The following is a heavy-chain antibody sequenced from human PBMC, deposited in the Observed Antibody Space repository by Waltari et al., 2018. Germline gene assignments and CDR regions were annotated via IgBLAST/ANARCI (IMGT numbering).Heavy chain of an antibody. CDR1: GFTFSTYS. V-gene: IGHV3-30-3*01. D-gene: IGHD4-17*01. CDR2: ISYDGNNK. CDR3: AREPQAVTRYFYYYYMDV. J-gene: IGHJ6*03. Sequence: QVQLVESGGGVVQPGRSLRLSCAASGFTFSTYSLHWVRQAPGKGPGWVAVISYDGNNKYYADSRKGRLTISRDNSKNTLYLQMSSLRGEDTAVYYCAREPQAVTRYFYYYYMDVWGKGTTVTVSS.